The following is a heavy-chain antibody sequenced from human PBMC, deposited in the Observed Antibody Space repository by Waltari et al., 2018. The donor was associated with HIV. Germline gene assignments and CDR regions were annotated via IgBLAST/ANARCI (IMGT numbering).Heavy chain of an antibody. D-gene: IGHD2-15*01. CDR3: ASVLVAGCMDV. V-gene: IGHV1-2*06. CDR2: ISRSSGGT. Sequence: QVLLVQSGSEVKKPGASVKVSCKASGYTFTGYYMPWVRQGPGQELECMVRISRSSGGTNYARTFQGMVTLTRYTSVSAAYMERSMLRCDAAAVCYRASVLVAGCMDVWGQGTTVTVSS. J-gene: IGHJ6*02. CDR1: GYTFTGYY.